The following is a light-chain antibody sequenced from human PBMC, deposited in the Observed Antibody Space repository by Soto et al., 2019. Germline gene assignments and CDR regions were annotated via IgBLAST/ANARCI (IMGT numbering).Light chain of an antibody. CDR1: QSISSW. V-gene: IGKV1-5*01. CDR3: QQYNSYPWP. Sequence: DIQMTQSPSTLSASVGDRVTITCRASQSISSWLAWYQQKPGKAPKLLIYDASSLESWVPSRFSGSGSGTEFILTISSLQPDDFATYYCQQYNSYPWPFGQGTKV. CDR2: DAS. J-gene: IGKJ1*01.